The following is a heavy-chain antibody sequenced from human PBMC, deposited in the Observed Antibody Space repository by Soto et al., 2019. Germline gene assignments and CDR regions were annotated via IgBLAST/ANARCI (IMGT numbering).Heavy chain of an antibody. CDR2: INHSGST. D-gene: IGHD4-17*01. CDR1: GGSFSGYY. CDR3: ARGIFGDYRLDFDY. V-gene: IGHV4-34*01. J-gene: IGHJ4*02. Sequence: QVQLQQWGAGLLKPSETLSLTCAVYGGSFSGYYWSWIRQPPGKGLELIGEINHSGSTNYNPSLTSRGTISVATCKSRFALKLSFVTAADTAVYYCARGIFGDYRLDFDYWGQGTLVTVSS.